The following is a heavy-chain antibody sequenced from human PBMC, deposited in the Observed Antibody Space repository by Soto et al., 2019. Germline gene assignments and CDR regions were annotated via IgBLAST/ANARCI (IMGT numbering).Heavy chain of an antibody. J-gene: IGHJ6*02. D-gene: IGHD2-15*01. Sequence: ASVKGSCKASGYTFTSYGISWVRQAPGQGLEWMGWISAYNGNTNYAQKLQGRVTMTTDTSTSTAYMELRSLRSDDTAVYYCARGQSGGSRIDYYYYYGMDVWGQGTTVTVSS. CDR2: ISAYNGNT. V-gene: IGHV1-18*01. CDR3: ARGQSGGSRIDYYYYYGMDV. CDR1: GYTFTSYG.